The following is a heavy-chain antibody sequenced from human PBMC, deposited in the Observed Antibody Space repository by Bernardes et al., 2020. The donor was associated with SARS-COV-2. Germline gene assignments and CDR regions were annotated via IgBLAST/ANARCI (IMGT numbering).Heavy chain of an antibody. CDR3: ARGGFRMDV. CDR1: GGSISSGSYY. D-gene: IGHD5-12*01. CDR2: IYTSGST. J-gene: IGHJ6*02. V-gene: IGHV4-61*02. Sequence: SETLSLTCTVSGGSISSGSYYWSWIRQPAGKGLEWIGRIYTSGSTNYNPSLKSRVTISVDTSKNQFSLKLSSVTAADTAVYYCARGGFRMDVWGQGTTVTVSS.